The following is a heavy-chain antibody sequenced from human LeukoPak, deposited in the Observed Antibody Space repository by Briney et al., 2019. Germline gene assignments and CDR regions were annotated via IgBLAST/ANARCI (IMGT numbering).Heavy chain of an antibody. CDR1: GGSISSGGYY. D-gene: IGHD6-13*01. Sequence: SQTLSLTCTVSGGSISSGGYYWSWIRQHPGKGLEWIGYFYYSGSTYYNPSLKSRVTISVGTSKNQFSLKLSSVTAADTAVYYCARGIAAAGRYWYFDLWGCGTLVTVSS. V-gene: IGHV4-31*03. CDR3: ARGIAAAGRYWYFDL. J-gene: IGHJ2*01. CDR2: FYYSGST.